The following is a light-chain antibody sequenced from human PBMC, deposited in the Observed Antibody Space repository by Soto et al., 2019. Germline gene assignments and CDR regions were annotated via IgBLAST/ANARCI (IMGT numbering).Light chain of an antibody. CDR2: DAS. CDR1: QSISSY. V-gene: IGKV1-39*01. Sequence: DIQMTQSPSSLSASVGDRVTITCRASQSISSYLNWYQQKPGKAPKLLIYDASSLQSGVPSRFSGSGSETDFTLTISSLQPEDFATYYYQQSYSTPYTFGQGTKLEIK. J-gene: IGKJ2*01. CDR3: QQSYSTPYT.